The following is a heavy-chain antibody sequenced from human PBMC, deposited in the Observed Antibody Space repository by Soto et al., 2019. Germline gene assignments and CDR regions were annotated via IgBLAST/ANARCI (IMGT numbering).Heavy chain of an antibody. CDR2: IYYSGST. V-gene: IGHV4-31*03. D-gene: IGHD6-6*01. J-gene: IGHJ3*02. Sequence: SETLSLTCTVSGGSISSGGYYWSWIRQHPGKGLEWIGYIYYSGSTYYNPSLKSRVTISVDTSKNQFSLKLSSVTAADTAVYYCARDLDDSSSRWGYAFDIWGQGTMVTVSS. CDR1: GGSISSGGYY. CDR3: ARDLDDSSSRWGYAFDI.